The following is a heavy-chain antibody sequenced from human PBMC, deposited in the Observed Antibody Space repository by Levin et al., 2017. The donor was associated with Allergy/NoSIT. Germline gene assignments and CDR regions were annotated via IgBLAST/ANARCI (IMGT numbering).Heavy chain of an antibody. Sequence: ASVKVSCKASGYTFTGYYMHWVRQAPGQGLEWMGWINPNSGGTNYAQKFQGRVTMTRDTSISTAYMELSRLRSDDTAVYYCARDYGGYKGFDPWGQGTLVTVSS. D-gene: IGHD5-24*01. CDR3: ARDYGGYKGFDP. V-gene: IGHV1-2*02. J-gene: IGHJ5*02. CDR1: GYTFTGYY. CDR2: INPNSGGT.